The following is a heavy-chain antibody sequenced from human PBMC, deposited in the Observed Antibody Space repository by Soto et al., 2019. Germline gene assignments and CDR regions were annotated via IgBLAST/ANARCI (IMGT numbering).Heavy chain of an antibody. CDR2: ISYDGSNK. CDR1: GFTFSSYG. D-gene: IGHD3-3*01. Sequence: PGGSLRLSCAASGFTFSSYGMHWVRQAPGKGLEWVAVISYDGSNKYYADSVKGRFTISRDNSKNTLYPQMNSLRAEDTAVYYCAKQGYDFWSGYLPDYYYYYGMDVWGQGTTVTVSS. V-gene: IGHV3-30*18. CDR3: AKQGYDFWSGYLPDYYYYYGMDV. J-gene: IGHJ6*02.